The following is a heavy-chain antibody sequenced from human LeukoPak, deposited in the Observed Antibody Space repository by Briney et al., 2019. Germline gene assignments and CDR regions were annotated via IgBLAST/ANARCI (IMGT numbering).Heavy chain of an antibody. CDR2: ISAYNGNT. CDR3: ARYCSSWFDAYYYYYMDV. Sequence: GASVKVSCKASGYTFTSYGISWVRQAPGQGLEWMGWISAYNGNTNYAQKLQGRVTMTTDTSTSTAYMELRSLRSDDTAVYYCARYCSSWFDAYYYYYMDVWGKGTTVTVSS. J-gene: IGHJ6*03. V-gene: IGHV1-18*01. CDR1: GYTFTSYG. D-gene: IGHD6-13*01.